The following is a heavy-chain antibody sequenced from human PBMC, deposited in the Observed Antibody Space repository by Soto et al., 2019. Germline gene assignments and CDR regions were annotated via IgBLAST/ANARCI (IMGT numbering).Heavy chain of an antibody. CDR2: IIPIFGTT. CDR3: ARYSSSIDY. Sequence: QVQLMQSGAEVKKPGSSVKVSCKASGGTFSSYAISWVRQAPGQGLEWMGGIIPIFGTTNYAQKFRGRVTITEAEYTSTAYMELSSLRSDDTAVYYCARYSSSIDYWGQGTLVTVSS. CDR1: GGTFSSYA. J-gene: IGHJ4*02. V-gene: IGHV1-69*01. D-gene: IGHD2-2*01.